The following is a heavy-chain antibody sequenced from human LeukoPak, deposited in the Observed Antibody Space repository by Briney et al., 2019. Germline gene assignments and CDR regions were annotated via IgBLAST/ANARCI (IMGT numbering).Heavy chain of an antibody. CDR2: ADAHGGSR. CDR1: GFTFSSYA. D-gene: IGHD6-6*01. J-gene: IGHJ6*02. V-gene: IGHV3-74*01. Sequence: PGGSLRLSCAASGFTFSSYAMYWVRQAPGKGLEWVSHADAHGGSRTYADSVKGRFTISRDNDKKTMYLQMSSLRAEDTAVYYCVRGPSFYYYYYDMDVWGQGTTVTVSS. CDR3: VRGPSFYYYYYDMDV.